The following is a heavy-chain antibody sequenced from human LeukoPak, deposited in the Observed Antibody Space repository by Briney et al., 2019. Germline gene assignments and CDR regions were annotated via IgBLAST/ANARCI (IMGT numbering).Heavy chain of an antibody. CDR3: ARVNDYDSGSLYRPIDY. Sequence: PGGSLRLSCAASGFTFSSYAMHWVRQAPGKGLEWVAFIRFDGSNKFYADSVKGRFTISRDNVKNSLYLQMNSLRTEDTAVYSCARVNDYDSGSLYRPIDYWGQGTLVTVSS. V-gene: IGHV3-30*02. CDR1: GFTFSSYA. J-gene: IGHJ4*02. D-gene: IGHD3-10*01. CDR2: IRFDGSNK.